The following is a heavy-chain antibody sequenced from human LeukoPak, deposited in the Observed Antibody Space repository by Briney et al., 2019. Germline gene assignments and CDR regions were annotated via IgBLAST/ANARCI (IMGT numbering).Heavy chain of an antibody. J-gene: IGHJ4*02. CDR3: ARSGVCSTATEYYFDY. V-gene: IGHV3-20*04. D-gene: IGHD1-26*01. Sequence: GGSLTLSCAASGFTFDDYGMSWVRQAPGKGLEWVSGINWNGGSTGYADSVKGRFTISRDNAKNSLYLQMNSLRAEDTALYYCARSGVCSTATEYYFDYWGQGTLVTVSS. CDR2: INWNGGST. CDR1: GFTFDDYG.